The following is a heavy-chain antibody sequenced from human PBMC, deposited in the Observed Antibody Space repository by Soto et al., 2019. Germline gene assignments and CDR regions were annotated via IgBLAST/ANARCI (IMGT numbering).Heavy chain of an antibody. CDR3: ARSGGLDRDFNY. D-gene: IGHD2-15*01. CDR1: VGTFSSDS. Sequence: SVKVSCTDSVGTFSSDSCSWVRQAPGQGLEWMGGIIPMFDTPIYAQKFQDRVTITADESTSTAYMQLSSLRSGDTAVYYCARSGGLDRDFNYWGQGSLVTVSS. J-gene: IGHJ4*02. V-gene: IGHV1-69*13. CDR2: IIPMFDTP.